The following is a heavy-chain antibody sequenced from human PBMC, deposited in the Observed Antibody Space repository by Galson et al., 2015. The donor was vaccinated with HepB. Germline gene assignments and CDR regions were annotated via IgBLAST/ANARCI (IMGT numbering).Heavy chain of an antibody. CDR2: INPKSGGT. CDR3: ARVDWGVEAFDI. D-gene: IGHD3/OR15-3a*01. CDR1: GYTFTDYY. Sequence: SVKVSCKASGYTFTDYYMHWVRQAPGQGLEWMGWINPKSGGTNYAQKFQGRVTMTRDTSISTAYMELSRLRSDDTAVYYYARVDWGVEAFDIWGQGTMLTVSS. V-gene: IGHV1-2*02. J-gene: IGHJ3*02.